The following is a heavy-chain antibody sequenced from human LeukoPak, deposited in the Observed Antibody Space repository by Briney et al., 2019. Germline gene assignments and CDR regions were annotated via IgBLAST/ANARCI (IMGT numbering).Heavy chain of an antibody. CDR2: IYTSGST. CDR3: ARVAVADDSSGYYYGDWFDP. J-gene: IGHJ5*02. V-gene: IGHV4-61*02. CDR1: GGSISSGSYY. D-gene: IGHD3-22*01. Sequence: SETLSLTCTVSGGSISSGSYYWSWLRQPAGTGLEWLGRIYTSGSTYYNPSLKSRVTISVDTSKNQFSLKLSSVTAADTAVYYCARVAVADDSSGYYYGDWFDPWGQGTLVTVSS.